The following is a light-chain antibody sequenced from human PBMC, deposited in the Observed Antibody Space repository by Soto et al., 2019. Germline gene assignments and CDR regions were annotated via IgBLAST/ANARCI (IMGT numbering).Light chain of an antibody. V-gene: IGLV2-8*01. Sequence: QSVLTQPPSASGSPGQSVTISCTGTSSDVGAYDYVSWYQQHPGKAPKLIIYEVIKRPSGVPDRFSGSKSGNTASLTVSGLQSEDEGYYYCASHAGSNNVVFGGGTKLTVL. J-gene: IGLJ2*01. CDR3: ASHAGSNNVV. CDR1: SSDVGAYDY. CDR2: EVI.